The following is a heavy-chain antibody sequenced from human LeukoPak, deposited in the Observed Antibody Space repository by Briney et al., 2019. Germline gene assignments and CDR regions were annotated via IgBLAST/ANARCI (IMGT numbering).Heavy chain of an antibody. Sequence: GGSLRLSCAASGFTFSSSAMSWVRQAPGKGLEWVSAISGSASSTSYADSVKGRFTISRDNSKNTLYLQMNSLRAEDAAVYYCAKVALGYCSATSCLPPRHFDYWGQGTLVTVSS. CDR2: ISGSASST. V-gene: IGHV3-23*01. J-gene: IGHJ4*02. D-gene: IGHD2-15*01. CDR3: AKVALGYCSATSCLPPRHFDY. CDR1: GFTFSSSA.